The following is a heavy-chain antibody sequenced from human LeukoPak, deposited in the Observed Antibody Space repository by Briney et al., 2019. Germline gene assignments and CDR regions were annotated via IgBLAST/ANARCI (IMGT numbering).Heavy chain of an antibody. CDR2: IAYDGSNK. V-gene: IGHV3-30-3*01. D-gene: IGHD5-18*01. Sequence: GRSLRLSCAASGFTFRSYAMHWVRQAPGEGLEWVAVIAYDGSNKYYADSVKGRFTISRDNSKNTLYLQMNSLRAEDTAVYYCARDLGYSYGYHQNDAFDIWGQGTMVTVSS. CDR3: ARDLGYSYGYHQNDAFDI. J-gene: IGHJ3*02. CDR1: GFTFRSYA.